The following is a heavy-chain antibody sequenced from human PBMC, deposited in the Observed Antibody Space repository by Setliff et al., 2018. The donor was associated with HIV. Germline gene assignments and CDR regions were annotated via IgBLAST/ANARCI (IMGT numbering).Heavy chain of an antibody. CDR3: ARDLGYCTNGACPLTAEGAFDI. Sequence: SVKVSCKASGGTFNNYTITWVRQAPGQGLEWMGRIIPILGMTNYAQKFQGRVTITADKSTSTAYMELNSLRSEDTAMYYCARDLGYCTNGACPLTAEGAFDIWGQGTMGTV. CDR1: GGTFNNYT. V-gene: IGHV1-69*04. J-gene: IGHJ3*02. CDR2: IIPILGMT. D-gene: IGHD2-8*01.